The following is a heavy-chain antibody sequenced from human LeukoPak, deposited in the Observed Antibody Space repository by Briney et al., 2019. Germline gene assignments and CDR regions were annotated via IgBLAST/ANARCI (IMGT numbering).Heavy chain of an antibody. CDR3: SRDPRPCDY. CDR1: GFTFSDHY. J-gene: IGHJ4*02. CDR2: ISGSGSVI. V-gene: IGHV3-11*04. Sequence: GGSLRLSCAASGFTFSDHYMSWIRQAPGKGLESVAYISGSGSVIVYADSVKGRFTISRDNAQNSLYLQMNSLRDEDTAVYYCSRDPRPCDYWGQGTLVTVSS.